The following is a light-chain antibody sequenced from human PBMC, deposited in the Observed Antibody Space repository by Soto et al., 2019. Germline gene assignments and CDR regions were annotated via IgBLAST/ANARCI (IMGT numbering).Light chain of an antibody. CDR3: AAWDDSMNGPV. J-gene: IGLJ1*01. Sequence: QSVLTQPPSASGTPGERVTISCSGSSCNIGSNTVNWYQQLPGTAPKLLIYSNNQRPSGVPDRFSGSKSRTSASLAISGLQSEDEADYYCAAWDDSMNGPVLGTGTQVTVL. CDR1: SCNIGSNT. CDR2: SNN. V-gene: IGLV1-44*01.